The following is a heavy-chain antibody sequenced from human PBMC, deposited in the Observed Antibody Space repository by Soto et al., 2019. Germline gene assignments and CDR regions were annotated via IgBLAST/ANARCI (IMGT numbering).Heavy chain of an antibody. J-gene: IGHJ4*02. CDR3: AKAWGIDY. CDR2: ISGSGSST. CDR1: GFTFSSNT. V-gene: IGHV3-23*01. Sequence: EVQLLESGGGLVEPGGSRRLSCAASGFTFSSNTMSWVGQAPGKGLEWVSTISGSGSSTYSADSVKGRFTISRDNSKNTLYLQMNSLRVEDTAIYYCAKAWGIDYWGQGTLVTVSS. D-gene: IGHD7-27*01.